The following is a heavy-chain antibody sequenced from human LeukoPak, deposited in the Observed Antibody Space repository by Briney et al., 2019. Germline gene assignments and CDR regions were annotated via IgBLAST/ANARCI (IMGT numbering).Heavy chain of an antibody. V-gene: IGHV4-59*12. Sequence: SGTLSLTCAVSGGSISSYYWSWIRQPPGKGLEWVAYIYYSGSTNYNPSLKSRVTISVDKSKNQFSLKLSSVTAADTAVYYCAKKPTPYYYDSSGYYWGQGTLVTVSS. CDR1: GGSISSYY. CDR2: IYYSGST. D-gene: IGHD3-22*01. CDR3: AKKPTPYYYDSSGYY. J-gene: IGHJ4*02.